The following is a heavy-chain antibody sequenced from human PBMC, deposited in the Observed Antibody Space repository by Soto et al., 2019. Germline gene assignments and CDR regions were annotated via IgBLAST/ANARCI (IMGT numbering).Heavy chain of an antibody. CDR1: GGTFSSYA. CDR2: IIPILGTA. CDR3: ARGVDDILTGYYKVGWFDP. Sequence: GASVKVSCKASGGTFSSYAISWVRQAPGQGLEWMGGIIPILGTANYAQKFQGRVTITADKSTSTAYMELSSLRSEDTAVYYCARGVDDILTGYYKVGWFDPWGQGTLVTVSS. D-gene: IGHD3-9*01. V-gene: IGHV1-69*10. J-gene: IGHJ5*02.